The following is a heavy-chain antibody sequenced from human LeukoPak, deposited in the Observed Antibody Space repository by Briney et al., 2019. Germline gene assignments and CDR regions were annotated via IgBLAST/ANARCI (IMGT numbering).Heavy chain of an antibody. J-gene: IGHJ4*02. CDR1: GFTLSNYA. Sequence: GGSLRLSCAASGFTLSNYAMNWVRQAPGKGGEWVSPISGSGGSTYYADSVKGRFTISRDKSKNTLYLQMNSLRAEDTAVYYCAKGISVSGSYRFHFDYWGQGTLVTVSS. CDR3: AKGISVSGSYRFHFDY. CDR2: ISGSGGST. V-gene: IGHV3-23*01. D-gene: IGHD1-26*01.